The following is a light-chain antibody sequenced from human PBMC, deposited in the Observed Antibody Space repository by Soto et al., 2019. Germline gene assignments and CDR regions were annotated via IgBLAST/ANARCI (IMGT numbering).Light chain of an antibody. CDR3: QQYGTSPLT. CDR2: GAS. J-gene: IGKJ4*01. V-gene: IGKV3-20*01. Sequence: EFLLTQSPGTLSLSPGERVTLSCRASQSVSSGYLAWYQQKPGQAPRLLIYGASSRATGIPDRFSGSGSGTDFTLTINRLEPEDFAVYYCQQYGTSPLTFGGGTEVEIE. CDR1: QSVSSGY.